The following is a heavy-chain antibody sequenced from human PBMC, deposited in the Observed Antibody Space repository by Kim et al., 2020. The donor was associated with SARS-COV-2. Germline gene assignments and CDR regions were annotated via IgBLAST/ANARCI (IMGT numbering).Heavy chain of an antibody. J-gene: IGHJ4*02. Sequence: LKSRVTISVDTSKNQFSLKLSSVTAADTAVYYCARSGEVVVPAAPYFDYWGQGTLVTVSS. V-gene: IGHV4-34*01. CDR3: ARSGEVVVPAAPYFDY. D-gene: IGHD2-2*01.